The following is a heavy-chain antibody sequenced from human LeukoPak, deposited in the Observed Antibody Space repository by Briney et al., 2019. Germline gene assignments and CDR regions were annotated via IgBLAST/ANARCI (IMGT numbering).Heavy chain of an antibody. CDR2: ISSGSNYI. Sequence: GGSLRLSCAASGFTFSRHSMDWLRQAPGKGLEWVSSISSGSNYIYYADSVKGRFTISRENAKNSLYLQVNSLRDEDTAAYYCARGPPLIAGGVCWFDPWGQGTLVTVSS. CDR3: ARGPPLIAGGVCWFDP. V-gene: IGHV3-21*01. D-gene: IGHD2-8*02. CDR1: GFTFSRHS. J-gene: IGHJ5*02.